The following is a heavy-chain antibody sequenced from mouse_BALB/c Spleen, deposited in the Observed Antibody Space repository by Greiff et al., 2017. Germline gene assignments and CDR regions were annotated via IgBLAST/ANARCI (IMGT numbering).Heavy chain of an antibody. CDR1: GFNIKDYY. J-gene: IGHJ2*01. V-gene: IGHV14-1*02. D-gene: IGHD1-1*01. CDR2: IDPENGNT. CDR3: ARYGY. Sequence: VQLKQSGAELVRPGALVKLSCKASGFNIKDYYMHWVKQRPEQGLEWIGWIDPENGNTIYDPKFQGKASITADTSSNTAYLQLSSLTSEDTAVYYCARYGYWGQGTTLTVSS.